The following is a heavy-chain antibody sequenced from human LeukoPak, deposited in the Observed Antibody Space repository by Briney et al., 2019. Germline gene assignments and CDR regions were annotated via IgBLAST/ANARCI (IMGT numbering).Heavy chain of an antibody. Sequence: PGGSLRLSCAASGFTVSSNYMSWVRQAPGKGLEWVSVIYSGGGTYYADSVKGRFTISRDNSKNTLYLQMNSLRAEDTAVYYCARSITIQYYFDYWGQGTLVTVSS. D-gene: IGHD3-9*01. CDR3: ARSITIQYYFDY. V-gene: IGHV3-53*01. CDR1: GFTVSSNY. J-gene: IGHJ4*02. CDR2: IYSGGGT.